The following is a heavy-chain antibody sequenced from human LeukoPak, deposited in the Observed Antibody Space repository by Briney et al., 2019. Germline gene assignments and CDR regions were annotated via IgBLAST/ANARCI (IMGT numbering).Heavy chain of an antibody. CDR3: AIGKNKLMYTGSLWVWFDP. V-gene: IGHV4-34*01. J-gene: IGHJ5*02. CDR1: GGSFSGYY. D-gene: IGHD6-13*01. Sequence: SETLSLTCAVYGGSFSGYYWSWIRQPPGKGLEWMGEINHSGSTNYNPSLKSRVTISVDTSKNQFSLKLNSVTAADTAVYYCAIGKNKLMYTGSLWVWFDPWGQGTLVTVSS. CDR2: INHSGST.